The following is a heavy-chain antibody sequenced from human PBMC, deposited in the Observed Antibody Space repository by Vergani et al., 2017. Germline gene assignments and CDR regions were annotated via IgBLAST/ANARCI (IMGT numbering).Heavy chain of an antibody. CDR3: ARSRCSGGSCGKVDY. Sequence: QVQLVQSGAEVKKPGASVKVSCKVSGYTLTELSMHWVRQAPGKGLEWMGGFDPEDGETIYAQKFQGRVTITADESTSTAYMELSSLRSEDTAVYYCARSRCSGGSCGKVDYWGQGTLVTVSS. V-gene: IGHV1-24*01. J-gene: IGHJ4*02. D-gene: IGHD2-15*01. CDR2: FDPEDGET. CDR1: GYTLTELS.